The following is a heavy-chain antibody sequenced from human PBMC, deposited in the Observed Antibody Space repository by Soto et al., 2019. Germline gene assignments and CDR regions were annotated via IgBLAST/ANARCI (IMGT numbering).Heavy chain of an antibody. V-gene: IGHV3-48*02. J-gene: IGHJ5*02. CDR1: GFTFSSYS. CDR2: ISSSSSTI. Sequence: EVQLVEPGEGMVQPGGSLGLSCAASGFTFSSYSMNWVRQAPGKGLEWVSYISSSSSTIYYADSVKGRFTISRDNAKNSLYLQMNSLRDEDTAVYYCAREVGTWHLPLNWFDPWGQGTLVTVSS. D-gene: IGHD1-26*01. CDR3: AREVGTWHLPLNWFDP.